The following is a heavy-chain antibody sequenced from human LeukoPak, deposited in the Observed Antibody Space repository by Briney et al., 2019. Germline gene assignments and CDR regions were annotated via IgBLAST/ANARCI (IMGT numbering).Heavy chain of an antibody. CDR1: GGSISSSSYY. V-gene: IGHV4-39*01. CDR2: IYYSGST. CDR3: ALFPLDGMDV. J-gene: IGHJ6*02. D-gene: IGHD2-21*01. Sequence: SETLSLTCTVSGGSISSSSYYWGWIRQPPGKGLEWIGSIYYSGSTYYNPSLKSRVTKSVDTSKNQFSLKLSSVTAADTAVYYCALFPLDGMDVWGQGTTVTVSS.